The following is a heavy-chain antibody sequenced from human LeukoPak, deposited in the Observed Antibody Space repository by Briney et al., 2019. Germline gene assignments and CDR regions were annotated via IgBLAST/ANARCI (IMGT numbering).Heavy chain of an antibody. Sequence: ASVKVSCKASGYTFTSYYMHWVRQAPGQGLEWMGIINPSGGSTSYAQKFQGRVTMTRDTSTSTVYMELSSLRSEDTAVYYCARVPQPNYDSSGYYYYFDCWGQGTLVTVSS. D-gene: IGHD3-22*01. J-gene: IGHJ4*02. CDR1: GYTFTSYY. V-gene: IGHV1-46*01. CDR2: INPSGGST. CDR3: ARVPQPNYDSSGYYYYFDC.